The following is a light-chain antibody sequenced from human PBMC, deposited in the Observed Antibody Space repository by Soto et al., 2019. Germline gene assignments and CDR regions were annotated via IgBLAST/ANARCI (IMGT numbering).Light chain of an antibody. CDR1: QGISSY. CDR2: AAS. Sequence: AIRMTQSPSSFSASTGDRVTITCRASQGISSYLAWYQQKPGEAPKLLIYAASTLHSGVPSRFSGSGSGTDFTLTISCLQSEDFATYYCQQYYSYPWTFGQGTKVEIK. J-gene: IGKJ1*01. V-gene: IGKV1-8*01. CDR3: QQYYSYPWT.